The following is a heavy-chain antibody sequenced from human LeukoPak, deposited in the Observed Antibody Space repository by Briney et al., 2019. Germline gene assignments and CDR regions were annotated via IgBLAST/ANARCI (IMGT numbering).Heavy chain of an antibody. CDR3: ASLASKARLVDY. Sequence: GGSLRLSCAASGFTFSSYAMSWVRQAPGKGLEWVSAISGSGGSTYCADSVKGRFTISRDNSKNTLYLQMNSLRAEDTAVYYCASLASKARLVDYWGQRTLVTVSS. V-gene: IGHV3-23*01. D-gene: IGHD6-6*01. CDR2: ISGSGGST. CDR1: GFTFSSYA. J-gene: IGHJ4*02.